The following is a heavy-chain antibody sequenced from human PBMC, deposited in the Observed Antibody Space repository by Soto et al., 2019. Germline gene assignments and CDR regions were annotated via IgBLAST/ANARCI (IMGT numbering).Heavy chain of an antibody. V-gene: IGHV6-1*01. CDR2: TYYRSKFYN. CDR1: GDSVSSNSAA. J-gene: IGHJ4*02. Sequence: SQTLSLTCAISGDSVSSNSAAWNWIRQSPSRGLEWLGRTYYRSKFYNDYALSVKGRITINPDTSKNQFSLQLSSVTPEDTAMFYFARGDLLYSGSYHYFDYWGQGSLVTVSS. CDR3: ARGDLLYSGSYHYFDY. D-gene: IGHD1-26*01.